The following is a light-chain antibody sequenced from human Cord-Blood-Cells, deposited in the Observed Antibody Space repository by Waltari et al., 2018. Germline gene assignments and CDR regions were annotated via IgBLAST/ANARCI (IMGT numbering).Light chain of an antibody. Sequence: QSALTQPRSVSGSPGQSVTISCTGTSSDVGGYNYVSWYQQHPGKAPKLMIYDVSKRPSGVPDRFSGSKSGHTASLTISGLQAEDEADYYCCSYAGSYPWVFGGGTKLTVL. V-gene: IGLV2-11*01. CDR3: CSYAGSYPWV. CDR2: DVS. J-gene: IGLJ3*02. CDR1: SSDVGGYNY.